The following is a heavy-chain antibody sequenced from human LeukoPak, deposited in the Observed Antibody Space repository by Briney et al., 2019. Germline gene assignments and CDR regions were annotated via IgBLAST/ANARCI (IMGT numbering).Heavy chain of an antibody. J-gene: IGHJ4*02. CDR2: ISSPGSYT. Sequence: GGSLRLSRAASGFTFNDYYMTWIRQAPGKGLEWVSYISSPGSYTIFADSVKGRFTISRDNAKNSLYLQMSNLRAEDTALYYCARQQTSAATGGFDFWGQGTLVTVSS. D-gene: IGHD6-25*01. CDR3: ARQQTSAATGGFDF. CDR1: GFTFNDYY. V-gene: IGHV3-11*06.